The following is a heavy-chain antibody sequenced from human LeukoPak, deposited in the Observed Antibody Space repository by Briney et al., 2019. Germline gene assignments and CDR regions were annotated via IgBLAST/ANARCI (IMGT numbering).Heavy chain of an antibody. CDR2: IIPIFGTA. Sequence: SVKVSCKASGGTFSSYAISWVRQAPGQGLEWMGGIIPIFGTANYAQKFQGRVTITADESTSTAYIELSSLRSEDTAVYYCASPSVDSSGGYSYYYYGMDVWGQGTTVTVSS. CDR1: GGTFSSYA. CDR3: ASPSVDSSGGYSYYYYGMDV. V-gene: IGHV1-69*13. D-gene: IGHD6-19*01. J-gene: IGHJ6*02.